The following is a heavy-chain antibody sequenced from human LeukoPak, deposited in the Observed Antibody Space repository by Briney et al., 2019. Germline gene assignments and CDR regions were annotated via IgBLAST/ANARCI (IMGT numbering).Heavy chain of an antibody. CDR1: GGSFSGYY. CDR2: INHSGST. V-gene: IGHV4-34*01. D-gene: IGHD6-25*01. CDR3: ARGPYSSGSWYYFDY. J-gene: IGHJ4*02. Sequence: PSETLSLTCAVYGGSFSGYYWSWIRQPPGKGLEWIGEINHSGSTNYNPSLKSRVTISVDTSKNQFSLKLSSVTAADTAVYYCARGPYSSGSWYYFDYWGQGTLVTVSS.